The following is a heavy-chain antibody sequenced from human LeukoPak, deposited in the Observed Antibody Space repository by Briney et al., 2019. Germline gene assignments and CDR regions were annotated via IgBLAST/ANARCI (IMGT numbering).Heavy chain of an antibody. D-gene: IGHD1-20*01. CDR1: GFTFTNAW. V-gene: IGHV3-15*01. Sequence: PGGSLRLSCAASGFTFTNAWMTWVRRAPGKGVEWVGQIKTNTDGGTTHYAAPVRGRFTISRDDSKNTLYLQMNSLKIEDTAIYYCTTDNTMITGTTRVSYFWGQGTLVTVSS. J-gene: IGHJ4*02. CDR2: IKTNTDGGTT. CDR3: TTDNTMITGTTRVSYF.